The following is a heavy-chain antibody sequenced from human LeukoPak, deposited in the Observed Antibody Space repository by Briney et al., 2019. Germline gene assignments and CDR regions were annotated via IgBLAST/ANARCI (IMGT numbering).Heavy chain of an antibody. CDR3: ARKDPAY. Sequence: GGSLRLSCAASGFAVSGNYMSWIRQAPGKGLEWVSVIYGGGDTYYADSVKGRFIISRDNSKNTVDLQMSSLRAEDTAVYYCARKDPAYWGQGTLVTVSS. J-gene: IGHJ4*02. D-gene: IGHD2-15*01. CDR2: IYGGGDT. CDR1: GFAVSGNY. V-gene: IGHV3-66*01.